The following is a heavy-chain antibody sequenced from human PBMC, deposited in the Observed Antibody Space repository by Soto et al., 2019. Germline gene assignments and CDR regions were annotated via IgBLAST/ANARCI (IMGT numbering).Heavy chain of an antibody. CDR3: ARLPKGSLVTA. D-gene: IGHD2-21*02. V-gene: IGHV3-48*02. Sequence: GGSLRLSCIASGFSFSDYSMSWVRQAPGKGLQWVSYISSSSDKTYYADSVKGRFTVSRDNAKNALFLEMNSLRDDDTATYYCARLPKGSLVTAWGQGTRVTVSS. CDR1: GFSFSDYS. CDR2: ISSSSDKT. J-gene: IGHJ4*02.